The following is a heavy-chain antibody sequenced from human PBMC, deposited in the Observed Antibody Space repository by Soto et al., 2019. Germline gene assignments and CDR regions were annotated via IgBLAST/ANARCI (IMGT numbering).Heavy chain of an antibody. CDR1: GGSFSGYY. Sequence: SETLSLTCAVYGGSFSGYYWSWIRQPPGKGLEWIGTIYYHGNTYSNPSLKSRVTISVDTSNNQLTLKLRSVTAADTAVYYCARHDGFSSGWIFDYWAHGTLVTVSS. D-gene: IGHD6-19*01. J-gene: IGHJ4*01. CDR3: ARHDGFSSGWIFDY. CDR2: IYYHGNT. V-gene: IGHV4-34*01.